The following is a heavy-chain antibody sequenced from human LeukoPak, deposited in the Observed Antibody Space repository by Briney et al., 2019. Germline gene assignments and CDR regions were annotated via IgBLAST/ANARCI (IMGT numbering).Heavy chain of an antibody. CDR2: ISGSVGST. J-gene: IGHJ6*02. D-gene: IGHD2-15*01. Sequence: PGGSLRLSCAASGFTFSSYAMSWVRQAPGKGLEWVSAISGSVGSTYYADSVKGRFTISRDNSKNTLYLQMNSLRDEDTAVYYCAKERSVVAAVYYYYGMDVWGQGTTVTVSS. CDR3: AKERSVVAAVYYYYGMDV. CDR1: GFTFSSYA. V-gene: IGHV3-23*01.